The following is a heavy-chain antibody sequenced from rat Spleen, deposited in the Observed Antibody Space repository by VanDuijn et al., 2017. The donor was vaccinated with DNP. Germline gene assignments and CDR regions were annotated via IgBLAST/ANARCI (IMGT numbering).Heavy chain of an antibody. D-gene: IGHD1-12*02. J-gene: IGHJ2*01. CDR1: GFSLTSYS. V-gene: IGHV2-6*01. Sequence: QVQLKESGPGLVQPSQTLSLICTVSGFSLTSYSVGWVRQPPGKGLEWIAAVSSSGTTYYNSALESRLSISRDTSKSQIFLKVNSLQTEDTAMYFCARSDYYDGGFYYGYFDFWGQGVMVTVSS. CDR2: VSSSGTT. CDR3: ARSDYYDGGFYYGYFDF.